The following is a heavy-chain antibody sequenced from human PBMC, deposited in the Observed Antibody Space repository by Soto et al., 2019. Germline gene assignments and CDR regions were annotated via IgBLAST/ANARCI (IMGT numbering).Heavy chain of an antibody. CDR2: IYHSGST. Sequence: SETLSLTCAVSGYSISSGYYWGWIRQPPGKGLEWIGSIYHSGSTYYNPSLKSRVTISVDTSKNQFSLKLSSVTAADTAVYYCARGYGLGSYYDYYYGMDVWGQGTTVTVSS. CDR1: GYSISSGYY. J-gene: IGHJ6*02. CDR3: ARGYGLGSYYDYYYGMDV. D-gene: IGHD3-10*01. V-gene: IGHV4-38-2*01.